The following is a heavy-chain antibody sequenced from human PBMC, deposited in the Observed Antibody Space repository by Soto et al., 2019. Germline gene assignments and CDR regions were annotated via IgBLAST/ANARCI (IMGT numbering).Heavy chain of an antibody. CDR3: ASEVLARGSSAFARDV. D-gene: IGHD3-10*01. V-gene: IGHV4-59*01. CDR1: GGFSGSSY. J-gene: IGHJ6*02. CDR2: INDSGYT. Sequence: QVQLQESGPGLVKPSETLSLTCTVSGGFSGSSYWNWVRQTPRRELEWIGYINDSGYTKYNPSLMSRAIMSVDTSKYQVARKLSSVPSADTAVYYCASEVLARGSSAFARDVWGQGTTVTVSS.